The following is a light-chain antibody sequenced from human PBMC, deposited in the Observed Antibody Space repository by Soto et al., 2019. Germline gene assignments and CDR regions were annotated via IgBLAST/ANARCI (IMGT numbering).Light chain of an antibody. Sequence: DIQMTQSPSSLSASVGDRVTITCRASQGIRDALGWYQQKPGKVPKRLIYSASSLQNGVPSRFSGSGSETVFTLTISNLQPEDFATYFCLQHSDYPFTFGQGTRLEI. CDR3: LQHSDYPFT. CDR1: QGIRDA. CDR2: SAS. J-gene: IGKJ2*01. V-gene: IGKV1-17*02.